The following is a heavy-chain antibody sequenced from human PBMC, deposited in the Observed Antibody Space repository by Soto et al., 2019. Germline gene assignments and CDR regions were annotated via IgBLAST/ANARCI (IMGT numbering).Heavy chain of an antibody. CDR2: INHSGST. V-gene: IGHV4-34*01. CDR1: GGSFSGYY. D-gene: IGHD3-3*01. CDR3: ARVRSLRFLEGKGRAMDV. Sequence: SETLSLTCAVYGGSFSGYYWSWIRQPPGKGLEWIGEINHSGSTNYNPSLKSRVTISVDTSKNQFSLKLSSVTAADTAVYYCARVRSLRFLEGKGRAMDVWGKGTTVTVSS. J-gene: IGHJ6*03.